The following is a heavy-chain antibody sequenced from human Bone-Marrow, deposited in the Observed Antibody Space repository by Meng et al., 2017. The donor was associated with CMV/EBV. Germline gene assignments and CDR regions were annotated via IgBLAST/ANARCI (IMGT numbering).Heavy chain of an antibody. CDR1: GFTVRSNY. Sequence: VQLGGFGGGLIHPGGSLILSCAASGFTVRSNYMSWVRQAPGKGLEWVSVIYSGGSTYYADSVKGRFTISRDNSKNTLYLQMNSLRAEDTAVYYCARSGTVVTPLEYWGQGTLVTVSS. CDR2: IYSGGST. CDR3: ARSGTVVTPLEY. V-gene: IGHV3-53*01. J-gene: IGHJ4*02. D-gene: IGHD4-23*01.